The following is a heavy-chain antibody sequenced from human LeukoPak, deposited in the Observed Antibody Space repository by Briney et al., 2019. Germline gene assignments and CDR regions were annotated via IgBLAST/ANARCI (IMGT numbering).Heavy chain of an antibody. CDR1: GYSFSSYW. CDR3: ARYGDHNAFDV. J-gene: IGHJ3*01. Sequence: GESLKISCKGSGYSFSSYWITWVRQMPGKGLEWMGKIDPSDSYTNYSPSFQGHVTMSADKSSSTAYLQWSSLKASDIAMYYCARYGDHNAFDVWGQGTVVTVSS. CDR2: IDPSDSYT. D-gene: IGHD4-17*01. V-gene: IGHV5-10-1*01.